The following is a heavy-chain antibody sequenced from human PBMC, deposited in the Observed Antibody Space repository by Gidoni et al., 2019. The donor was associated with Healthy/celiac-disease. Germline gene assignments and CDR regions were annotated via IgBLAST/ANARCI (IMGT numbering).Heavy chain of an antibody. V-gene: IGHV3-23*04. CDR3: AKDGDSYAPRVRGFVAFDI. CDR2: ISGSGGST. CDR1: GFTFSSYA. J-gene: IGHJ3*02. D-gene: IGHD5-18*01. Sequence: EVQLVESGGGLVPPGGSLRLSCAASGFTFSSYAMSWVRQAPGKGLEWVSAISGSGGSTYYADSVKGRFTISRDNSKNTLYLQMNSLRAEDTAVYYCAKDGDSYAPRVRGFVAFDIWGQGTMVTVSS.